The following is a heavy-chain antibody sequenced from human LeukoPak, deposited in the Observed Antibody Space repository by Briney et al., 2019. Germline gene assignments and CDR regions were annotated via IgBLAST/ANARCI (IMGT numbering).Heavy chain of an antibody. CDR2: ISSSSSYI. D-gene: IGHD6-19*01. J-gene: IGHJ5*02. CDR3: ARAAAETGAFRDNWFDP. V-gene: IGHV3-21*01. CDR1: GFTFSSYS. Sequence: GGSLRLSCAASGFTFSSYSMNWVRQAPGKGLEWVSSISSSSSYIYYADSVKGRFTISRDNSENTLYLQMNSLRAEDTAVYYCARAAAETGAFRDNWFDPWGQGTLVTVSS.